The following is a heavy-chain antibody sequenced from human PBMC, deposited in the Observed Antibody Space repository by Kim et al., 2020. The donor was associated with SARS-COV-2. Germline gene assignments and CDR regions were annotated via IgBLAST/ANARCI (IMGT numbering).Heavy chain of an antibody. CDR2: IYTSGST. V-gene: IGHV4-4*07. J-gene: IGHJ3*02. CDR3: ARDRRITFCGVVIEDAFDI. D-gene: IGHD3-3*01. Sequence: SETLSLTCTVSGGSISSYYWSWIRQPAGKGLEWIGRIYTSGSTNYNPSLKSRVTMSVDTSKNQFSLKLSSVTAADTAVYYCARDRRITFCGVVIEDAFDIWGQGTMVTVSS. CDR1: GGSISSYY.